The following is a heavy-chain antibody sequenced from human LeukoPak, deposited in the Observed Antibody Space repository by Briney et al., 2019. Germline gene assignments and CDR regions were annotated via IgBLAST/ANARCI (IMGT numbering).Heavy chain of an antibody. CDR3: ARIDGIAVASNPDDY. CDR1: GYTFTSYY. D-gene: IGHD6-19*01. V-gene: IGHV1-46*01. CDR2: INPSGGST. Sequence: ASVKVSCKASGYTFTSYYMHWVRQAPGQGLEWMGIINPSGGSTSYAQKFQGRVTMTRDTSTSTVYMELSSLRSEDTAVYYCARIDGIAVASNPDDYWGQGTLVTVSS. J-gene: IGHJ4*02.